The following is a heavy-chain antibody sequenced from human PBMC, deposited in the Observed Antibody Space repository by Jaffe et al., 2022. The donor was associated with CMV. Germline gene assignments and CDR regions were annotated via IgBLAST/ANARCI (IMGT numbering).Heavy chain of an antibody. J-gene: IGHJ4*02. Sequence: QVQLVQSGAEVKKPGASVKVSCKASGYTFTSYAMHWVRQAPGQRLEWMGWINAGNGNTKYSQKFQGRVTITRDTSASTAYMELSSLRSEDTAVYYCARDAYYYDSSGPPLDYWGQGTLVTVSS. V-gene: IGHV1-3*01. CDR1: GYTFTSYA. CDR3: ARDAYYYDSSGPPLDY. D-gene: IGHD3-22*01. CDR2: INAGNGNT.